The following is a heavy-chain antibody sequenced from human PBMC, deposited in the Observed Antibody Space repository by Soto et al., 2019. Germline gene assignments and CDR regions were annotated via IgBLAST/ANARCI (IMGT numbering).Heavy chain of an antibody. CDR3: ARGAPGSHSSYYGMDI. V-gene: IGHV1-69*01. CDR1: GGTFSSYA. CDR2: IIPIFGTA. Sequence: QVQLVQSGAEVKKPGSSVKVSCKASGGTFSSYAISWVRQAPGQGLEWLGGIIPIFGTANYAQKFQGRVTITADESTSTAYMELSSLISEDTAVYYCARGAPGSHSSYYGMDIWGQGTTVTVSS. D-gene: IGHD3-10*01. J-gene: IGHJ6*02.